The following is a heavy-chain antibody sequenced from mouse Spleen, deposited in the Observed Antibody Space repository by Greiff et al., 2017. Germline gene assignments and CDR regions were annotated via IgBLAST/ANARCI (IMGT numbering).Heavy chain of an antibody. V-gene: IGHV7-3*01. CDR2: IRNKANGYTT. D-gene: IGHD2-3*01. J-gene: IGHJ1*01. CDR1: GFTFTDYY. CDR3: ARSPYECYVYFDV. Sequence: DVHLVESGGGLVQPGGSLSLSCAASGFTFTDYYMSWVRQPPGKALEWLGFIRNKANGYTTEYSASVKGRFTISRDNSQSILYLQMNALRAEDSATYYCARSPYECYVYFDVWGAGTTVTVSS.